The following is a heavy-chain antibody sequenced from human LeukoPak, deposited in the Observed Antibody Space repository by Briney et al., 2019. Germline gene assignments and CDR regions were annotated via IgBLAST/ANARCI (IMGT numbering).Heavy chain of an antibody. D-gene: IGHD3-3*01. CDR2: ISYDGSNK. CDR3: ARDGFLEWLSPYYYYGMDV. CDR1: GFTFSSYG. Sequence: GGSLRLSCAASGFTFSSYGMHWVRQAPGKGLEWVAVISYDGSNKYYADSVKGRFTISRDNSKNTLYLQMNSLRAEDTAVYYCARDGFLEWLSPYYYYGMDVWGQGTTVTVSS. J-gene: IGHJ6*02. V-gene: IGHV3-30*03.